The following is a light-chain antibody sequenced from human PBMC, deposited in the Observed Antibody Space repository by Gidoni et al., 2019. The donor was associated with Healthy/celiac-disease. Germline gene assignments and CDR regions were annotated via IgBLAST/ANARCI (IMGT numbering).Light chain of an antibody. CDR3: QQRSNWPPIT. V-gene: IGKV3-11*01. CDR1: QSVSSY. Sequence: DIVLTQSPATLSLSPGERATLSCRASQSVSSYLAWYQQKPGQAPRLLIYEASNRATGIPARFSGSGSGTDFTLTISSLEPEDFAVYYCQQRSNWPPITFGPGTRLEIK. CDR2: EAS. J-gene: IGKJ5*01.